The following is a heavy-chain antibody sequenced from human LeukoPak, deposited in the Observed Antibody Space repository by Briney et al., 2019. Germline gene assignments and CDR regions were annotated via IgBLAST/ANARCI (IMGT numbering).Heavy chain of an antibody. V-gene: IGHV3-23*01. CDR3: AKGGIHSSGWYYFDY. J-gene: IGHJ4*02. D-gene: IGHD6-19*01. CDR2: ISGSGGST. CDR1: GFTFSSYA. Sequence: GGSLRLSCAASGFTFSSYAMSWVRQAPGKGLEWVSAISGSGGSTYYADSVKGRFTISRDNSKNTLYLQMNRLRAEDTAVYYCAKGGIHSSGWYYFDYWGQGTLVTVSS.